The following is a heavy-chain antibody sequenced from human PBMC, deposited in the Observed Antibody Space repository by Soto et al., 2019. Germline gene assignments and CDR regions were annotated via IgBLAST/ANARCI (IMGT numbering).Heavy chain of an antibody. D-gene: IGHD3-22*01. CDR3: AKVNAPYYYDSSGYYYLY. J-gene: IGHJ4*02. Sequence: ESGGGVVQPGRSLRLSCAASGFTFSSYGMHWVRQAPGKGLEWVAVISYDGSNKYYADSVKGRFTISRDNSKNTLYLQMNSLRAEDTAVYYCAKVNAPYYYDSSGYYYLYWGQGTLVTVSS. CDR1: GFTFSSYG. V-gene: IGHV3-30*18. CDR2: ISYDGSNK.